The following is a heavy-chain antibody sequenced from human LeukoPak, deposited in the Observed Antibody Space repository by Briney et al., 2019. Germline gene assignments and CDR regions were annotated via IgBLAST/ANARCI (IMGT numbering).Heavy chain of an antibody. V-gene: IGHV4-34*01. J-gene: IGHJ4*02. D-gene: IGHD2-2*01. CDR3: ARHAGSSDYFDY. CDR1: GGSFSGYY. CDR2: INHSGST. Sequence: PSETLSLTCAVYGGSFSGYYWSWIRQPPGKGLEWIGEINHSGSTNYNPSLKSRVTISVDTSKNQFSLKLSSVTAADTAVYYCARHAGSSDYFDYWGQGTLVTVSS.